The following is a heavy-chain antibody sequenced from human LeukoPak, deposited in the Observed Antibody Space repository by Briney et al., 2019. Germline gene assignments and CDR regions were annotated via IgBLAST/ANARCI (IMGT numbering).Heavy chain of an antibody. J-gene: IGHJ4*02. V-gene: IGHV4-4*07. Sequence: SETLTLTCTVSGGFISSYYWSWIRQPAGKGLEWIGRIYSTGSTNYNPSLKSRVTMSVDTSKNQFSLRLRSVTAADTAVYYCARQIASAGTAGFDFWGQGALVTVSS. D-gene: IGHD6-13*01. CDR2: IYSTGST. CDR3: ARQIASAGTAGFDF. CDR1: GGFISSYY.